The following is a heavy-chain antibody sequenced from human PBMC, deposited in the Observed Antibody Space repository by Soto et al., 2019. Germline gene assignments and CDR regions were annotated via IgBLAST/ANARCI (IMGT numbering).Heavy chain of an antibody. CDR1: GYSFTSYW. CDR3: ARQSRDVGYEDYYGMDV. J-gene: IGHJ6*02. Sequence: GESLKISCKGSGYSFTSYWIGWVRQMPGKGLEWMGIIYPRDSETRYSPSFQGQVTISADKSISTAYLQWSSLKASDSAMYYCARQSRDVGYEDYYGMDVWGQGTTVTVSS. CDR2: IYPRDSET. D-gene: IGHD5-12*01. V-gene: IGHV5-51*01.